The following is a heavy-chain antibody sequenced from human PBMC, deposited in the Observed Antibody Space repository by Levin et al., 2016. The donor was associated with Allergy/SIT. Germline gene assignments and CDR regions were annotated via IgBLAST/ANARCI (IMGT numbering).Heavy chain of an antibody. D-gene: IGHD3-16*01. V-gene: IGHV1-2*02. CDR1: GYPFTNLY. CDR3: ARDNYGLLDY. Sequence: ASVKVSCKSSGYPFTNLYIHWVRQAPGQGLEWMGWGDPRSGATYYAQKFQGRITMTRDTSLSTIYMDLSSLSDDDTALYFCARDNYGLLDYWGQGTLVTVSS. CDR2: GDPRSGAT. J-gene: IGHJ4*02.